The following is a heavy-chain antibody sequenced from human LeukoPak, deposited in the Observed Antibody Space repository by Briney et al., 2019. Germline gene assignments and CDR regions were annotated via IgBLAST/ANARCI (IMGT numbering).Heavy chain of an antibody. CDR1: GGSFNDYY. V-gene: IGHV4-34*01. Sequence: SETLSLTCAVYGGSFNDYYWNWIRQPPGKGLEWIGEINLRGSTTSNPSLKSRVTISLDESKNQFSLKLSSVTAADTAVYYCARERSRHSGLLWFGELSGWGQGTLVTVSS. CDR2: INLRGST. J-gene: IGHJ4*02. D-gene: IGHD3-10*01. CDR3: ARERSRHSGLLWFGELSG.